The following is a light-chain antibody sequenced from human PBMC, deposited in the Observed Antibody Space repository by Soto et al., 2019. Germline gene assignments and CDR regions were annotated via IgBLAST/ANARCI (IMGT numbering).Light chain of an antibody. CDR3: SSYTTSNSVV. CDR2: DVS. V-gene: IGLV2-14*03. J-gene: IGLJ3*02. CDR1: SSDVGGYNW. Sequence: QSALTQPASVSGSPGQSITISCTGTSSDVGGYNWVAWYQQHPGKAPKLMICDVSIRPSGVSDRFSGSKSGNTASLTISGLQAEDEAAYYCSSYTTSNSVVVGGGTKLTVL.